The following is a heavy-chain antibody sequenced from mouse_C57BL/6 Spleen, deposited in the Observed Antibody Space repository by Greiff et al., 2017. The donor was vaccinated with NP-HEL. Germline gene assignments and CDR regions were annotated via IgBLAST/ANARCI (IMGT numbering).Heavy chain of an antibody. CDR3: ARSGTTVVRYFDY. CDR1: GYTFTDYY. J-gene: IGHJ2*01. Sequence: QVQLQQSGAELVRPGASVKLSCKASGYTFTDYYINWVKQRPGQGLEWIARIYPGSGNTYYNEKFKGKATLTAEKSSSTAYMQLSSLTSEDSAVYFCARSGTTVVRYFDYWGQGTTLTVSS. CDR2: IYPGSGNT. V-gene: IGHV1-76*01. D-gene: IGHD1-1*01.